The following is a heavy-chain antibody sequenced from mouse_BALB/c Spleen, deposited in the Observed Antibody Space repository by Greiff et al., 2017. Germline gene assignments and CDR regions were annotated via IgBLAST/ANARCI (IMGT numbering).Heavy chain of an antibody. CDR1: GYTFTDYA. Sequence: QVQLKESGAELVRPGVSVKISCKGSGYTFTDYAMHWVKQSHAKSLEWIGVISTYYGDASYNQKFKGKATMTVDKSSSTAYMELARLTSEDSAIYYCARAYYRYDDDFDYWGQGTTLTVSS. J-gene: IGHJ2*01. V-gene: IGHV1S137*01. CDR2: ISTYYGDA. CDR3: ARAYYRYDDDFDY. D-gene: IGHD2-14*01.